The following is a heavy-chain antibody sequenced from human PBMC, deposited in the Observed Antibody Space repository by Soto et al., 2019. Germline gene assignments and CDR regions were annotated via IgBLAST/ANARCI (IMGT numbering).Heavy chain of an antibody. D-gene: IGHD2-2*01. CDR1: GFTFSSYS. Sequence: GGSLRLSCAASGFTFSSYSMHWVRQAPGKGLEWVAVISDDGNNKYYADSVKGRFTISRDNSKNTVYLQMNSLRPEDTAVYFCARTGVEGYCYSTNCYQYLDYWGQGTRVTVSS. J-gene: IGHJ4*02. CDR2: ISDDGNNK. CDR3: ARTGVEGYCYSTNCYQYLDY. V-gene: IGHV3-30-3*01.